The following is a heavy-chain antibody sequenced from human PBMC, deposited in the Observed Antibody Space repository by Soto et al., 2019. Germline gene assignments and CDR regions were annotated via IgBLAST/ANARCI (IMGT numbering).Heavy chain of an antibody. V-gene: IGHV4-59*01. CDR2: IYYSGST. D-gene: IGHD3-3*01. CDR3: ARAFWSGPNWFDS. CDR1: GGSISSYY. Sequence: PSETLSLTCTVSGGSISSYYWSWIRQPPGKGLEWIGYIYYSGSTNYNPSLKSRVTISVDTSKNQFSLKLSSVTAADTAVYYCARAFWSGPNWFDSWGQGTLVTVSS. J-gene: IGHJ5*01.